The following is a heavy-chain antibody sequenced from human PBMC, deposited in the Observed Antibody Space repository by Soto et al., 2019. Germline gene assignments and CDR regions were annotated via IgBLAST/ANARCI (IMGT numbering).Heavy chain of an antibody. CDR2: ICYDGSNK. CDR1: GFTFSSYG. J-gene: IGHJ6*02. D-gene: IGHD2-21*01. Sequence: GGSLRLSCAASGFTFSSYGMHWVRQAPGKGLEWVAVICYDGSNKYYADSVKGRFTISRDNSKNTLYLQMNSLRAEDTAVYSGEREWPPYCGGECSQYSYGMDVWGQGTTVTVSS. CDR3: EREWPPYCGGECSQYSYGMDV. V-gene: IGHV3-33*01.